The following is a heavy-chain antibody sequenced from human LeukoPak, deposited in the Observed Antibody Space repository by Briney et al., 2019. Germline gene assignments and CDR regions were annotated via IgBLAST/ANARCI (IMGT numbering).Heavy chain of an antibody. CDR2: IIPILGIA. Sequence: SVKVSCKASRGTFSSYAISWVRQAPGQGLEWMGRIIPILGIANYAQKFQGRVTITADKSTSTAYMELSSLRSEDTAVYYCASGHCSSTSCLLLFDYWGQGTLVTVSS. D-gene: IGHD2-2*01. CDR1: RGTFSSYA. V-gene: IGHV1-69*04. J-gene: IGHJ4*02. CDR3: ASGHCSSTSCLLLFDY.